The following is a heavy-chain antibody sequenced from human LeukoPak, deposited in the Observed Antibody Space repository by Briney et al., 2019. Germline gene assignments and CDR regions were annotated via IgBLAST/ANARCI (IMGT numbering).Heavy chain of an antibody. J-gene: IGHJ4*02. CDR1: GFTFSSYA. CDR2: KSYDGSNK. Sequence: GGSLRLSCAASGFTFSSYAMHWVRQAPGKGLEWVAVKSYDGSNKYYADSVKGRFTISRDNSKNTLYLQMNSLRAEDTAVYYCAKDGTYYYDSSGYHYWGQGTLVTVSS. D-gene: IGHD3-22*01. V-gene: IGHV3-30*04. CDR3: AKDGTYYYDSSGYHY.